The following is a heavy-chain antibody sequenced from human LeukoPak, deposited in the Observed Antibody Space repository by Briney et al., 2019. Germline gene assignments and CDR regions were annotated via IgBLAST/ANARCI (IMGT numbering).Heavy chain of an antibody. CDR2: IYYSGST. Sequence: SETLSLTCTASGGSISSYYWSWIRQPPGKGLEWTGYIYYSGSTNYNPSLKSRVTISVDTSKNQFSLKLSSVTAADTAVYYCARGTGYYYDSSGLGYWGQGTLVTVSS. V-gene: IGHV4-59*01. CDR1: GGSISSYY. CDR3: ARGTGYYYDSSGLGY. J-gene: IGHJ4*02. D-gene: IGHD3-22*01.